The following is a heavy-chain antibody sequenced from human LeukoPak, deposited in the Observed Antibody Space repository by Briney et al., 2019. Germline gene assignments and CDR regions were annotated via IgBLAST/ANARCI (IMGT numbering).Heavy chain of an antibody. CDR2: IYYSGST. CDR3: AREAAYGDSNDAFDI. J-gene: IGHJ3*02. CDR1: GGSISSYY. D-gene: IGHD4-17*01. Sequence: SETLSLTCTVSGGSISSYYWSWIRQPPGKGLEWIGYIYYSGSTNYNPSLKSRVTISVDTSKNQFSLKLSSVTAADTAVYYCAREAAYGDSNDAFDIWGQGTMVTVSS. V-gene: IGHV4-59*12.